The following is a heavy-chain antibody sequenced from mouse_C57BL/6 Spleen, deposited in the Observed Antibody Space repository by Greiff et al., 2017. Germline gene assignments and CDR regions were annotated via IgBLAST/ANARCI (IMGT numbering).Heavy chain of an antibody. D-gene: IGHD1-1*01. CDR2: IYPYNGVS. J-gene: IGHJ4*01. V-gene: IGHV1-31*01. CDR3: ARYDGVVAAYYAMDY. CDR1: GYSFTGYY. Sequence: EVKLMESGPELVKPGASVKISCKASGYSFTGYYMHWVKQSHGNILDWIGYIYPYNGVSSYNQKFKGKATLTVDKSSSTAYMELRSLTSEDSAVYYCARYDGVVAAYYAMDYWGQGTSVTVSS.